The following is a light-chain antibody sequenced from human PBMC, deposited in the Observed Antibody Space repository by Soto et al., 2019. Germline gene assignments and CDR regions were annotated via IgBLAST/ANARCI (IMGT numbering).Light chain of an antibody. CDR2: AAS. Sequence: IQMTQSPSSLSASVGDRVTITFRASQSISSYLNWYQQKPGKAPKLLIYAASSLQSGVPSRFSGSGSGTDFTLTISSVQPEDFATYFCQQSYMDPITFGQGTRLEIK. CDR1: QSISSY. V-gene: IGKV1-39*01. CDR3: QQSYMDPIT. J-gene: IGKJ5*01.